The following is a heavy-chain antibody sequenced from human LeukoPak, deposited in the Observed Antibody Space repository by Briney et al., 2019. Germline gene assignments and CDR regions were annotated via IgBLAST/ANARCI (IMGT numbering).Heavy chain of an antibody. CDR3: ARFDILTGYSLGAFDI. CDR2: INPNSGGT. D-gene: IGHD3-9*01. V-gene: IGHV1-2*02. J-gene: IGHJ3*02. Sequence: ASVKVSCKASGYTXTGYYMHGVRQAPGQGLEWMGWINPNSGGTNYAQKFQGRVTMTRDTSISTAYMELSRLRSDDTAVYYCARFDILTGYSLGAFDIWGQGTMVTVSS. CDR1: GYTXTGYY.